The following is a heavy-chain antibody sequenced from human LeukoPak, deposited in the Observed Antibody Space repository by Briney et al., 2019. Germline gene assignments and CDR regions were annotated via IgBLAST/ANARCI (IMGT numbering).Heavy chain of an antibody. CDR1: GGSISPSGYY. J-gene: IGHJ4*02. D-gene: IGHD6-19*01. Sequence: PSETLSLTCTFSGGSISPSGYYWGWIRQPPGGGLEWIGSINYSGTTYYNPSLKSRVTVSVDTSKNQLSLKVTSVTAADTAVYYCARVGLAVADYWGQGTLVTVSS. CDR3: ARVGLAVADY. CDR2: INYSGTT. V-gene: IGHV4-39*01.